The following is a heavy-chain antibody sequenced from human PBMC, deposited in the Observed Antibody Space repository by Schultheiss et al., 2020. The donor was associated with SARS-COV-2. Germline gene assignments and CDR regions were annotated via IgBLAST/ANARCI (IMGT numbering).Heavy chain of an antibody. V-gene: IGHV1-18*01. CDR1: GYTFTSYG. CDR2: ISAYNGNT. Sequence: ASVKVSCKASGYTFTSYGISWVRQAPGQGLEWMGWISAYNGNTNYAQKLQGRVTMTKDTSTSTAYMELRSLRSADTAVYYCARDCTNADTTRDYYYYGMDVWGQGTTVTVSS. CDR3: ARDCTNADTTRDYYYYGMDV. J-gene: IGHJ6*02. D-gene: IGHD2-8*01.